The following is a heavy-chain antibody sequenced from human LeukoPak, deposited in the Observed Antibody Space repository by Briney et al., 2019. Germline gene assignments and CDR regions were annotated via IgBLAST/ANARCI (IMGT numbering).Heavy chain of an antibody. Sequence: GGSLRLSCAASGFTFSSFDTHWVRQPTGQGLEWVSTIGTASDTYYPGSVEGRFTPSRDNAKNSLYLQMNSLTAGDTAVYYCARGPPRGKYYYMDVWGKGTTVTVSS. V-gene: IGHV3-13*01. CDR3: ARGPPRGKYYYMDV. CDR1: GFTFSSFD. CDR2: IGTASDT. D-gene: IGHD1-1*01. J-gene: IGHJ6*03.